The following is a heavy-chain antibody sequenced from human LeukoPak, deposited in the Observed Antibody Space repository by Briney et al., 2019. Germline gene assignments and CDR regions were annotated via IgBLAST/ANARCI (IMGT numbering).Heavy chain of an antibody. D-gene: IGHD6-13*01. V-gene: IGHV4-59*01. CDR3: ATTGYSSSEPLDY. CDR2: IYYSGST. J-gene: IGHJ4*02. CDR1: GGSISSYY. Sequence: SETLSLTCTVSGGSISSYYWSWIRQPPGKGLEWIGYIYYSGSTNYNPSLKSRVTILVDTSKNQFSLKLSSVTAADTAVYYCATTGYSSSEPLDYWGQGTLVTVSS.